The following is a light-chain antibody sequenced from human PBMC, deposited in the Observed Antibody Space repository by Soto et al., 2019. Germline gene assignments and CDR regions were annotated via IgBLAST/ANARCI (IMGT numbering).Light chain of an antibody. Sequence: NFMLTQPHSVSESPGKTVTISCTRSSGSIASNYVQWYQQRPGSAPTTVIYEDNQRPSGLPDRFSGSIDSSSNSAALTIPGLKTEDEADYYCQSYDSSNRGWVFGGGTKLTVL. CDR1: SGSIASNY. CDR2: EDN. J-gene: IGLJ3*02. CDR3: QSYDSSNRGWV. V-gene: IGLV6-57*03.